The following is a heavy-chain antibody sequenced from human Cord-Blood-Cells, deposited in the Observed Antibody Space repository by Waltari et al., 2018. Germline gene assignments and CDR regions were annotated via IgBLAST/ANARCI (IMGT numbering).Heavy chain of an antibody. CDR2: INHSGST. CDR1: GGSFSGYY. Sequence: QVQLQQWGAGLLKPSETLSLTCAVYGGSFSGYYWSWLRQPPGKGLEWIGEINHSGSTNYNPSLKSRVTISVDTSKNHFSLKLSSVTAADTAVYYCASQYYDFWSGYHNWFDPWGQGTLVTVSS. V-gene: IGHV4-34*01. J-gene: IGHJ5*02. CDR3: ASQYYDFWSGYHNWFDP. D-gene: IGHD3-3*01.